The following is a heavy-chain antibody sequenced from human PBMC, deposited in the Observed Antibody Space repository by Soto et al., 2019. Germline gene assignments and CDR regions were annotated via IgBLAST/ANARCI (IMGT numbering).Heavy chain of an antibody. CDR1: RVTVSSYP. Sequence: PXGSLELSSPASRVTVSSYPLNWVRRAPGKGLDWVATSSDRRTGNTHYSGSVRGRFTLSRDYSRNILFLQMDSLRADDTALYYCTTWLTDHFEYWGRRTQVTVSS. V-gene: IGHV3-23*01. J-gene: IGHJ4*02. CDR3: TTWLTDHFEY. CDR2: SSDRRTGNT. D-gene: IGHD2-21*02.